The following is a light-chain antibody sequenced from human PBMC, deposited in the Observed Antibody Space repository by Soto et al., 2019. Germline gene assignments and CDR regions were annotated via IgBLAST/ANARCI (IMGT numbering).Light chain of an antibody. CDR3: SSSAASNNDVV. Sequence: QSALTQPPSASGSPGQSVTISCTGTSSDVGGYNYVSWYQQHPGKAPKLKIYDVSQRPSGVPDRFSGSKSGNTASLTISGLQAEDEADYYCSSSAASNNDVVFGGGTKVTVL. J-gene: IGLJ2*01. V-gene: IGLV2-8*01. CDR1: SSDVGGYNY. CDR2: DVS.